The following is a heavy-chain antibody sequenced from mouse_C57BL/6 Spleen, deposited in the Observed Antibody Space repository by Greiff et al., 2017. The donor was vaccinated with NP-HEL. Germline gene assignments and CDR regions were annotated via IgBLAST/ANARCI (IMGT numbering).Heavy chain of an antibody. CDR1: GYTFTSYW. D-gene: IGHD1-1*01. CDR3: ALMTTVVATDFDY. J-gene: IGHJ2*01. CDR2: IYPGSGST. Sequence: QVQLQQPGAELVKPGASVKMSCKASGYTFTSYWITWVKQRPGQGLEWIGDIYPGSGSTNYNEKFKSKATLTVDTSASTAYMQLSSLTSEDSAVYYCALMTTVVATDFDYWGQGTTLTVSS. V-gene: IGHV1-55*01.